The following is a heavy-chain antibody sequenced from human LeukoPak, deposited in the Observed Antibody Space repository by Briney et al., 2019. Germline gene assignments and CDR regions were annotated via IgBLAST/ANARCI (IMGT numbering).Heavy chain of an antibody. V-gene: IGHV3-23*01. CDR3: AKGSNHYCSGGSCYLDY. J-gene: IGHJ4*02. CDR2: ISGSGGST. CDR1: GFTFSSYA. D-gene: IGHD2-15*01. Sequence: GGSLRLSCAASGFTFSSYAMSWVRQAPGKGLEWVSAISGSGGSTYYADSVKGRFTISRDNSKNTLYLQMNSLRAEDTTVYYCAKGSNHYCSGGSCYLDYWGQGTLVTVSS.